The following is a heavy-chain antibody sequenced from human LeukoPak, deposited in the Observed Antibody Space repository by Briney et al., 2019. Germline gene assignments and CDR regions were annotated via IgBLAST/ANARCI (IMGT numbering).Heavy chain of an antibody. CDR2: ISGRGGRT. CDR1: GFTFSSYA. Sequence: GGSLRLSCAASGFTFSSYAMSWVRQAPGKGLEWVSAISGRGGRTYYADSAKGRFTISRDNSKNTLYLQMNRLRAEDTAVYYGAKVVVREAPDPWGQGTPVTVSS. CDR3: AKVVVREAPDP. J-gene: IGHJ5*01. D-gene: IGHD3-10*01. V-gene: IGHV3-23*01.